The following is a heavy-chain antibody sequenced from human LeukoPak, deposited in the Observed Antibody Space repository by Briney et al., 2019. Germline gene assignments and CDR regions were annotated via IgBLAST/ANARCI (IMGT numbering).Heavy chain of an antibody. J-gene: IGHJ6*02. D-gene: IGHD6-13*01. CDR1: GGSFSGYY. CDR2: INHSGST. CDR3: ARGRSRQQPDPTYYYGMDV. Sequence: SETLSLTCAVYGGSFSGYYWSWIRQPPGKGLEWIGEINHSGSTNYNPSLKSRVTISVDTSKNQFSLKLSSVTAADTAVYYRARGRSRQQPDPTYYYGMDVWGQGTTVTVSS. V-gene: IGHV4-34*01.